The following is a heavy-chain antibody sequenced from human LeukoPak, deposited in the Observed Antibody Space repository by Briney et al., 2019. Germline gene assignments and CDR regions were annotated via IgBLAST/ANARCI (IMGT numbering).Heavy chain of an antibody. J-gene: IGHJ3*02. CDR3: ARSDYHNSGSHTVFDAFEI. V-gene: IGHV4-34*01. CDR1: GGSFSGYY. Sequence: PSETLSLTCAVYGGSFSGYYWSWIRQPPGKGLEWIGEINHSGSTNYNPSLKSRVTISVDTSKNQFSLKLSSVTAADTAMYYCARSDYHNSGSHTVFDAFEIWGQGTRVTVSS. D-gene: IGHD3-10*01. CDR2: INHSGST.